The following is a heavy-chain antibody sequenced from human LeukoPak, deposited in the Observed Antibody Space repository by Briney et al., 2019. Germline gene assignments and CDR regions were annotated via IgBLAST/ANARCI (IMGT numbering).Heavy chain of an antibody. D-gene: IGHD2-15*01. Sequence: SETLSLTCTVSGYSISSGYYWGWIRQPAGKGLEWIGRIYTSGSTNYNPSLKSRVTISVDTSKNQFSLRLSSVTAADTAVYYCAREGVGSGGNHDYWGQGTLVTVSS. CDR3: AREGVGSGGNHDY. CDR2: IYTSGST. V-gene: IGHV4-61*02. CDR1: GYSISSGYY. J-gene: IGHJ4*02.